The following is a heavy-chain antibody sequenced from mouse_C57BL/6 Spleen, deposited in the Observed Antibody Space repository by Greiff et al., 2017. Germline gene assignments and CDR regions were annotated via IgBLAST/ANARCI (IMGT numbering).Heavy chain of an antibody. Sequence: QVQLQQPGAELVMPGASVKLSCKASGYTFTSYWMHWVKQRPGQGLEWIGEIDPSDSYTNYNQKFKGKSTLTVDKSSSTAYMQLSSLTSADSAVYYCARRVYDGYTDYWGQGTTLTVSS. V-gene: IGHV1-69*01. J-gene: IGHJ2*01. CDR1: GYTFTSYW. CDR2: IDPSDSYT. D-gene: IGHD2-3*01. CDR3: ARRVYDGYTDY.